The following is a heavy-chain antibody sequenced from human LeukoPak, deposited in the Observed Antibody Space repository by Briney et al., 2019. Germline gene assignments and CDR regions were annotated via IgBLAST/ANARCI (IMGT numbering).Heavy chain of an antibody. CDR1: GGTFSSYA. V-gene: IGHV1-69*01. J-gene: IGHJ4*02. D-gene: IGHD3-22*01. CDR3: AREMDYDSSGPFDY. Sequence: ASVKVSCKASGGTFSSYAISWVRQAPGQGLEWMGGIIPIFGTANYAQKFQGRVTITADESTGTAYMELSSLRSEDTAVYYCAREMDYDSSGPFDYWGQGTLVTVSS. CDR2: IIPIFGTA.